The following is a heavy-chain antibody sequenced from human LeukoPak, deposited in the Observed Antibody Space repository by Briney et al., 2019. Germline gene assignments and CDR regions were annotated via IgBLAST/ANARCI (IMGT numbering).Heavy chain of an antibody. CDR1: GGTFSSYA. CDR3: ARDRRRDGYNFGFDY. CDR2: IIPILGIA. V-gene: IGHV1-69*04. Sequence: SVKVSCKASGGTFSSYAISWVRQAPGQGLEWMGRIIPILGIANYAQKFQGRVTITADESTSTAYMELSSLRSEDTAVYYCARDRRRDGYNFGFDYWGQGTLVTVSS. J-gene: IGHJ4*02. D-gene: IGHD5-24*01.